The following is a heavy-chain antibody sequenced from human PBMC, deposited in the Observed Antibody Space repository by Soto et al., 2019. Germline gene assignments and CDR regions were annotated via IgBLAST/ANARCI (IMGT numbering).Heavy chain of an antibody. J-gene: IGHJ4*02. Sequence: QVQLVESGGGVVQPGRSLRLSCAASGFTFSSYGMHWVRQAPGKGLEWVAVISYDGSNKYYADSVKGRFTISRDNSKNTLYLKMNSLRSEDKAVYYWANLSRIAVAVDFDYWGQGTLVTVSS. V-gene: IGHV3-30*18. CDR1: GFTFSSYG. CDR2: ISYDGSNK. D-gene: IGHD6-19*01. CDR3: ANLSRIAVAVDFDY.